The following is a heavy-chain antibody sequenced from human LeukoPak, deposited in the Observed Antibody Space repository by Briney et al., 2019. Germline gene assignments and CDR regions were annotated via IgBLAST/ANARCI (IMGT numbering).Heavy chain of an antibody. J-gene: IGHJ4*02. Sequence: GSLRLSCAASGFTFSNHGMNWVRQAPGKGLEWIGEIYHSGSTKYNPSLKSRVTISVDKSKNQFSLKLSSVTAADTAVYYCAGPGRGYSGYEVDYFDYWGQGTLVTVSS. D-gene: IGHD5-12*01. CDR3: AGPGRGYSGYEVDYFDY. CDR2: IYHSGST. V-gene: IGHV4-4*02. CDR1: GFTFSNHG.